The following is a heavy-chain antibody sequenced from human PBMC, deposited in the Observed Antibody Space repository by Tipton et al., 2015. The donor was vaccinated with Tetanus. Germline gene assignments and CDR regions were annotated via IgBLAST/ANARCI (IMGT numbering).Heavy chain of an antibody. V-gene: IGHV3-21*01. J-gene: IGHJ6*02. D-gene: IGHD5-12*01. CDR1: GFTFSSYS. CDR3: ARENGGYDYYYYYGMDL. CDR2: ISSSSSYI. Sequence: SLRLSCAASGFTFSSYSMNWVRQAPGKGLEWVSSISSSSSYIYYADSVKGRFTISRDNAKNSLYLQMNSLRAEDTAVYYCARENGGYDYYYYYGMDLWGQGTTVTVSS.